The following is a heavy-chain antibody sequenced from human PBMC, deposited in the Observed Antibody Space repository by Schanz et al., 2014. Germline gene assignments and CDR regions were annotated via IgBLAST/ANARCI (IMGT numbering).Heavy chain of an antibody. CDR3: AKHVRSLTGNDY. CDR2: ISGSGGST. D-gene: IGHD3-9*01. Sequence: DVQLVDSGGGLVQPGGSLRLSCIGSGFTFRSYALGWVRQAPGKGLEWVSAISGSGGSTVYADSVKGRFTISRDNLKNTVYLQMNSLRAGDTAVYYCAKHVRSLTGNDYWGQGTLVTVSS. J-gene: IGHJ4*02. V-gene: IGHV3-23*04. CDR1: GFTFRSYA.